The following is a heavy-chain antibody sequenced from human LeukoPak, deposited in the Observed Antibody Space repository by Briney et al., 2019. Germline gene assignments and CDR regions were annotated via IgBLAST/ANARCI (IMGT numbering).Heavy chain of an antibody. D-gene: IGHD2-21*02. Sequence: ASVKVSFKASGYTFTSYDINWVRQATGQGLEWMGWMNPNSGNTGYAQKFQGRVTMTRNTSISTAYMELSSLRSEDTAVYYCARGSAYCGSDCYSLVDYWGQGTLVTVSS. CDR3: ARGSAYCGSDCYSLVDY. CDR1: GYTFTSYD. CDR2: MNPNSGNT. V-gene: IGHV1-8*01. J-gene: IGHJ4*02.